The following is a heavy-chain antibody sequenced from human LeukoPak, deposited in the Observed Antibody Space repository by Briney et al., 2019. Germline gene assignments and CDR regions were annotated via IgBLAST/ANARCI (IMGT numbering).Heavy chain of an antibody. V-gene: IGHV3-11*05. CDR2: ISSSTGYT. Sequence: GGSLRLSCAASGFTFSDYYMSWIRQAPGKGLECVSYISSSTGYTNYADSVEGRFTISRDNAKNSPYLQMNSLRAEDTAVYYCARDLGSRSAYFDFWGQGALVTVSS. D-gene: IGHD6-13*01. CDR3: ARDLGSRSAYFDF. CDR1: GFTFSDYY. J-gene: IGHJ4*02.